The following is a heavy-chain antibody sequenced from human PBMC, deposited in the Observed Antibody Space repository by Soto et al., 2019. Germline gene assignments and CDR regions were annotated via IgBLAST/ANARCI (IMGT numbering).Heavy chain of an antibody. CDR1: GGSFNSYT. V-gene: IGHV1-69*02. D-gene: IGHD6-13*01. CDR3: ARGAVAAGGTLGS. Sequence: QVQLVQSGAEVKKPGSSVKVSCKASGGSFNSYTFSWVRQAPGQGPEWMGRIIPVLGVANYAQTFQGRVTITADKSTSTVYMDLNSLRSEDTAVYYCARGAVAAGGTLGSWGQGILVTVSS. CDR2: IIPVLGVA. J-gene: IGHJ4*02.